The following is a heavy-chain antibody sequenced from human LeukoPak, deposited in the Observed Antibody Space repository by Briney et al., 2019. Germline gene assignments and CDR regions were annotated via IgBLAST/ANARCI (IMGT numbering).Heavy chain of an antibody. CDR2: ISGRGCST. CDR3: AKDLCSSTSCYTVTGFDY. D-gene: IGHD2-2*02. J-gene: IGHJ4*02. CDR1: GFTFSSYA. Sequence: GGSLRLSCAASGFTFSSYAMSWVRQAPGMGLVGVSAISGRGCSTYYADSEKSRFTISRDNSNNTLYLQMNSLRAEDTAVYYCAKDLCSSTSCYTVTGFDYWGQGTLVTVSS. V-gene: IGHV3-23*01.